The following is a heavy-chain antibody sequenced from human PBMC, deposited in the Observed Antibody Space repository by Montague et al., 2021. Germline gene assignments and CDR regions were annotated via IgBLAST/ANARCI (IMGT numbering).Heavy chain of an antibody. V-gene: IGHV3-7*01. J-gene: IGHJ4*02. D-gene: IGHD2-21*01. CDR3: ARDQGQGYCGGDCYVGLDY. Sequence: SLRLSCAASGFTFSDYWMSWVRQAPGKGLEWVANIKQDGSEKHYVDSVKGRFTISRDNAKNSLYLQMNSLRAEDTAVYFCARDQGQGYCGGDCYVGLDYWGQGNLVNVSA. CDR2: IKQDGSEK. CDR1: GFTFSDYW.